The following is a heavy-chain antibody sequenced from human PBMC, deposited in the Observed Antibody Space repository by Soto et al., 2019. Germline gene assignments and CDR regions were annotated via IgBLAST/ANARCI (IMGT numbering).Heavy chain of an antibody. V-gene: IGHV4-34*01. CDR2: INHSGSI. J-gene: IGHJ6*02. Sequence: SETLSLTCAVYVGSFSGYYWSWIRQPPGKGLEWIGEINHSGSINYNPSLKSRVTISVDTSKNQFSLKLSSVTAADTAVYYCARATSITMIVVVTGPNYGMDVWGQGTTVTV. D-gene: IGHD3-22*01. CDR3: ARATSITMIVVVTGPNYGMDV. CDR1: VGSFSGYY.